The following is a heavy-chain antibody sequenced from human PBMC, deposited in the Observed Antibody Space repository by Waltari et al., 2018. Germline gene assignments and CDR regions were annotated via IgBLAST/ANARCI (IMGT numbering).Heavy chain of an antibody. Sequence: QLQPVQSGAAVKKPGYSLKVRCKASGGSFGSYPLRWVRQAPGQGLEWMGGIIPIFGTANYAQKFQGRVTITADESTSTAYMELSSLRSEDTAVYYCAREDLAYCGGDCHSGDYWGQGTLVTVSS. CDR2: IIPIFGTA. J-gene: IGHJ4*02. CDR1: GGSFGSYP. D-gene: IGHD2-21*01. V-gene: IGHV1-69*13. CDR3: AREDLAYCGGDCHSGDY.